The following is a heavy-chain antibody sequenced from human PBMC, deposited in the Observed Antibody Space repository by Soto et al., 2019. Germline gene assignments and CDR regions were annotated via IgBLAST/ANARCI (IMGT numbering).Heavy chain of an antibody. CDR3: AGSSSDLASAS. Sequence: EVQLVESGGGLVKPGGSLRLSCAASGLTFSDYSMNWVRQAPGKGLEWVSSISSSSRIIYYRDSVKGRFTISRDNANNSLYLQMNSLRAEVTAVYYCAGSSSDLASASWGPGTLVTVS. J-gene: IGHJ5*02. CDR1: GLTFSDYS. CDR2: ISSSSRII. V-gene: IGHV3-21*02. D-gene: IGHD6-6*01.